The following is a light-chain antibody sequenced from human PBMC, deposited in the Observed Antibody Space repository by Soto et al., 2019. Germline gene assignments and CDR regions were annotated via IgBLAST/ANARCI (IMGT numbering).Light chain of an antibody. Sequence: EIVMTQSPATLSVSPGDGATLSCRASQSVSSNLAWYQQKPGQAPRLLISGASTRATGIPARFSGSGSGTEFTLTISSLQSEDFATYYCQQLNSYPQTFGQGTKVDIK. CDR3: QQLNSYPQT. V-gene: IGKV3-15*01. J-gene: IGKJ1*01. CDR2: GAS. CDR1: QSVSSN.